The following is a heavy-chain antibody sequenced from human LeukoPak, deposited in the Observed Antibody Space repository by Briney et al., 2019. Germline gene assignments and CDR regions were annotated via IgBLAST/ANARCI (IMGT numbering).Heavy chain of an antibody. CDR2: IKQDGSEK. Sequence: PGGSLRLSCAASGFTFSSYWMSWVRQAPGKGLEWVANIKQDGSEKYYVDSVKGRFTISRDNAKNSLYLQMNSLRAEDTAVYYCARYRYDFWSGYPPPGYFDYWGQGTLVTVSS. J-gene: IGHJ4*02. D-gene: IGHD3-3*01. V-gene: IGHV3-7*01. CDR3: ARYRYDFWSGYPPPGYFDY. CDR1: GFTFSSYW.